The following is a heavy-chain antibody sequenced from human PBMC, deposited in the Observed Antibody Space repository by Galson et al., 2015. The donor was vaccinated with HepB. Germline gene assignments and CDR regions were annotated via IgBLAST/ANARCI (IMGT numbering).Heavy chain of an antibody. D-gene: IGHD1-1*01. Sequence: TLSLTCTVSGGSISSGDYYWSWIRQPPGKGLEWIGYIYYSGSTYYNPSLKSRVTISVDTSKNQFSLKLSSVTAADTAVYYCARTTGTTLSYDAFDIWGQGTMVTVSS. CDR1: GGSISSGDYY. CDR2: IYYSGST. CDR3: ARTTGTTLSYDAFDI. J-gene: IGHJ3*02. V-gene: IGHV4-30-4*01.